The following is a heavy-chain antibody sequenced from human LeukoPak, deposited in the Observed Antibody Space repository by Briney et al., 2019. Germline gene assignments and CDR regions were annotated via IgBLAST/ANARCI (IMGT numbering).Heavy chain of an antibody. Sequence: GGSLRLSCAASGFTFSSYAMSWVHQAPGKGLEWVSAISGSGGSTYYADSVKGRFTISRDDSKNTLYLQMNSLRAEDTAVYYCAKMGRDGYYYYGMDVWGQGTTVTVSS. CDR1: GFTFSSYA. J-gene: IGHJ6*02. D-gene: IGHD1-26*01. CDR3: AKMGRDGYYYYGMDV. CDR2: ISGSGGST. V-gene: IGHV3-23*01.